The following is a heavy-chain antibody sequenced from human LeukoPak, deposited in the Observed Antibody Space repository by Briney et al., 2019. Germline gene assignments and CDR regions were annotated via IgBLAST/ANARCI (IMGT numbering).Heavy chain of an antibody. Sequence: GGSLRLSCAASGFTFSRYALHWVRQTPGKGLEWVALVSSDGRTQSYADFVKGRFSISRDNSKNTMSLQMNSLRSDDTAVYYCARAPIVATITLFDPWGQGTLVTVSS. CDR3: ARAPIVATITLFDP. J-gene: IGHJ5*02. V-gene: IGHV3-30*04. CDR2: VSSDGRTQ. CDR1: GFTFSRYA. D-gene: IGHD5-12*01.